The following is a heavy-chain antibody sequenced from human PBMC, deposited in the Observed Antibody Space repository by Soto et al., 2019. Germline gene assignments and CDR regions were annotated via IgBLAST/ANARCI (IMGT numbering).Heavy chain of an antibody. V-gene: IGHV3-30*18. J-gene: IGHJ6*02. Sequence: QVQLVESGGGVVQPGRSLRLSCAASGFTFSSYGMHWVRQAPGKGLEWVAVISYDGSNKYYADSVKGRFTISRDNSKNTLYLQMNSLRAEDTAVYYCAKHASLWFGDPDVPIYYNYYGMDVWGQGTTVTVSS. D-gene: IGHD3-10*01. CDR1: GFTFSSYG. CDR2: ISYDGSNK. CDR3: AKHASLWFGDPDVPIYYNYYGMDV.